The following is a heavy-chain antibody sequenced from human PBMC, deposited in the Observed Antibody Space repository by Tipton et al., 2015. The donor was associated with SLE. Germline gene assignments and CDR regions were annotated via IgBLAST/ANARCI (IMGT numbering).Heavy chain of an antibody. CDR1: GFPFSSNT. CDR3: AKEGYCSGGGCTHFGDYYFDC. J-gene: IGHJ4*02. CDR2: ISFDGSYL. Sequence: SLRLSCEVSGFPFSSNTMSWVRQAPGKGLEWVAGISFDGSYLYYTDSVKGRFTISRDNSKNTLYLQMNSLRAEDTAMYFCAKEGYCSGGGCTHFGDYYFDCWGQGSLVTVSS. V-gene: IGHV3-30*18. D-gene: IGHD2-15*01.